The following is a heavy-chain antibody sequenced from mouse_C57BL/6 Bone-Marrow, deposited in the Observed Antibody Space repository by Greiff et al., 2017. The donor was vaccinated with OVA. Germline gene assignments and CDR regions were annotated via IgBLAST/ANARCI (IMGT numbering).Heavy chain of an antibody. CDR1: GFSLTSYG. D-gene: IGHD2-3*01. V-gene: IGHV2-6-1*01. CDR3: ARHDGNYFDY. CDR2: IWSAGST. J-gene: IGHJ2*01. Sequence: VNLVESGPGLVAPSQSLSISCTVSGFSLTSYGVHWVRQPPGKGLEWLGAIWSAGSTTYNSARKARLSFSKDNSTSQVFLKMNRLQTDDTAMYSCARHDGNYFDYWGQGTTLTVSS.